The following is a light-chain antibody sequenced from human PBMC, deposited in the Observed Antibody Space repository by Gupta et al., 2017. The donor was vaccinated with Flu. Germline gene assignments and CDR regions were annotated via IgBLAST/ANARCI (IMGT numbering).Light chain of an antibody. J-gene: IGLJ3*02. CDR1: KIGSKK. Sequence: ETIRSTGKRNKIGSKKVAWYQQVPSRAPQLICGDDVNRPSGIPERFSGSNSGNTATLTITRVEAGDEADYYCQIWDSSNDTWVFGGGTKLPVL. CDR3: QIWDSSNDTWV. CDR2: DDV. V-gene: IGLV3-21*01.